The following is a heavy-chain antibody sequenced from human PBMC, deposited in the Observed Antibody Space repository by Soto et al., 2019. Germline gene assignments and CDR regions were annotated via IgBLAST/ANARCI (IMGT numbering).Heavy chain of an antibody. CDR2: IISNDDK. V-gene: IGHV2-26*01. J-gene: IGHJ4*02. CDR1: GFSLTDTRMG. D-gene: IGHD3-22*01. CDR3: ARALFYSDSDGYYFEFDY. Sequence: GSGPTLVNPIETLTLTCSVSGFSLTDTRMGVSWIRQAPGKALEWLAHIISNDDKSYSTSLKSRLTISKDTSKSQVVLRMTNMDPVDTGRYYCARALFYSDSDGYYFEFDYWGPGTLVTVSS.